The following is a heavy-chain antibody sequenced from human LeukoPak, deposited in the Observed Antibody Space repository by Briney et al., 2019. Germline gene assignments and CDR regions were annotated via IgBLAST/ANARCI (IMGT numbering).Heavy chain of an antibody. V-gene: IGHV3-7*03. CDR1: GFTFSSYW. CDR3: AREVAARPSNWFDP. J-gene: IGHJ5*02. Sequence: GGSLRLSCAASGFTFSSYWMSWVRQAPGKGLEWVANIKQDGSEKYYVDSVKGRFTISRDNAKNSLYLQMNSLRAEDTAVYYCAREVAARPSNWFDPWGQGTLVTVSS. CDR2: IKQDGSEK. D-gene: IGHD6-6*01.